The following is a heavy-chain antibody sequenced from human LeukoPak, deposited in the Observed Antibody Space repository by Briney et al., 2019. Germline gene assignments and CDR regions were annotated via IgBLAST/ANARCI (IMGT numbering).Heavy chain of an antibody. CDR2: IIPMFGPA. CDR3: AIIAATFDY. J-gene: IGHJ4*02. CDR1: GGTFSNYA. V-gene: IGHV1-69*05. D-gene: IGHD6-13*01. Sequence: ASVKVSCKASGGTFSNYAISWVRQAPGQGLEWMGGIIPMFGPASSAQKFQGRVTITTDDSTSTVYMELSSLTSEDTAVYYCAIIAATFDYWGQGTLVTVSS.